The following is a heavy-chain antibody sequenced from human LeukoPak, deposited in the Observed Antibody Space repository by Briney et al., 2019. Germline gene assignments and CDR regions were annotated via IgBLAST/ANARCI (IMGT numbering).Heavy chain of an antibody. Sequence: GGSLRLSCAASGFTFSDYWMHWVRQAPGKGLEWVANIKQDGSQKFYVDSVKGRFTISRDNVKNPLYLQMNSLRAEDTAVYYCARKLDRWGQGTLVTVSS. V-gene: IGHV3-7*01. CDR1: GFTFSDYW. CDR2: IKQDGSQK. CDR3: ARKLDR. J-gene: IGHJ4*02. D-gene: IGHD2-2*03.